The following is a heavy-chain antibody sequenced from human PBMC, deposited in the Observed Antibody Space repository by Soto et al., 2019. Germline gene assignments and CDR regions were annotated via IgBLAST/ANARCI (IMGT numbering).Heavy chain of an antibody. CDR3: AKALFYCSSTSCLAPYYYYGMDV. D-gene: IGHD2-2*01. V-gene: IGHV3-43*01. CDR1: GFTFDDYT. J-gene: IGHJ6*02. CDR2: ISWDGGST. Sequence: GGSLRLSCAASGFTFDDYTMHWVRQAPGKGLEWVSLISWDGGSTYYADSVKGRFTISRDNSKNSLYLQMNSLRTEDTALYYCAKALFYCSSTSCLAPYYYYGMDVCGQGTTVTVSS.